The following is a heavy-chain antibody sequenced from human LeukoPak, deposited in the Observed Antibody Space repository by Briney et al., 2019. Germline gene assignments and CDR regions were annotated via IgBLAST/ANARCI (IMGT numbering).Heavy chain of an antibody. CDR2: FDPEDGER. J-gene: IGHJ4*02. D-gene: IGHD1-7*01. Sequence: GASVTVSCKVSGYTLTELSMHWVRQAPGKGLEWMGGFDPEDGERIYAQKFQGRVTMTEDTSTDTAYMELRSLRSEDTAVYYCATGVTGTTGGYYFDYWGQGALVTVSS. CDR1: GYTLTELS. V-gene: IGHV1-24*01. CDR3: ATGVTGTTGGYYFDY.